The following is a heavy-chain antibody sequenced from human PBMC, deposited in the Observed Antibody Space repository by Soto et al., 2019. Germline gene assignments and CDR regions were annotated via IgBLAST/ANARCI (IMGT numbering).Heavy chain of an antibody. CDR2: ISYDGSNK. V-gene: IGHV3-30*18. CDR3: AKESTHYDFWRGYPYGMDV. Sequence: VGSLRLSCAASGFTFSSYGMHWVRQAPGKGLEWVAVISYDGSNKYYADSVKGRFTISRDNSKNTLYLQMNSLRAEDTAVYYCAKESTHYDFWRGYPYGMDVWGQGTTVTVSS. J-gene: IGHJ6*02. CDR1: GFTFSSYG. D-gene: IGHD3-3*01.